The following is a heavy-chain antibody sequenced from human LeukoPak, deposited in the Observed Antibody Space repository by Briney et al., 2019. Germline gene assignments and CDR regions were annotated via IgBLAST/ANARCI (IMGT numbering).Heavy chain of an antibody. CDR2: SNHSGST. V-gene: IGHV4-34*01. D-gene: IGHD4-11*01. J-gene: IGHJ3*02. CDR1: GGSFSGYY. CDR3: ARGRNLHIFDI. Sequence: ASETLSLTCAVYGGSFSGYYWSWIRQPPGKGLEYIGESNHSGSTNYNPSLKGRVTISVDKSKNQFSLRLSSLTAADTAVYCARGRNLHIFDIWGQGTMVTVSS.